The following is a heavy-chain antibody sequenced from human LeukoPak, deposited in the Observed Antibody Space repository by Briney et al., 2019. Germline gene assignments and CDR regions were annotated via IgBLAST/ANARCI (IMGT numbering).Heavy chain of an antibody. V-gene: IGHV3-74*01. D-gene: IGHD6-6*01. J-gene: IGHJ4*02. CDR3: ARGPNSNWSGLDF. Sequence: GGSLRLSCAASGSTFGNYYMSWARQLPGKGLVWVSRISPTGSTTSYADSVKGRFTVSRDNAKNTLYLQVNNLRAEDTAVYYCARGPNSNWSGLDFWGQGTLLTVSS. CDR2: ISPTGSTT. CDR1: GSTFGNYY.